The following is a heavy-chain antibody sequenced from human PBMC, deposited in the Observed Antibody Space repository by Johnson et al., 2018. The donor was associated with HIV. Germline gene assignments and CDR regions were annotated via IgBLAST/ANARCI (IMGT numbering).Heavy chain of an antibody. V-gene: IGHV3-30-3*01. CDR2: MSYDGSKE. D-gene: IGHD3-16*01. CDR3: AGVEPIRRAIDAFDI. J-gene: IGHJ3*02. Sequence: QMLLVESGGGVVQPGRSLRLSCAASGFTFSSYAIHWVRQAPGKGLEWVGVMSYDGSKENYADSVKGRFTISRDNSKNTVYLQMNSLRAEDTGVYYSAGVEPIRRAIDAFDIWGQGTMVTVSS. CDR1: GFTFSSYA.